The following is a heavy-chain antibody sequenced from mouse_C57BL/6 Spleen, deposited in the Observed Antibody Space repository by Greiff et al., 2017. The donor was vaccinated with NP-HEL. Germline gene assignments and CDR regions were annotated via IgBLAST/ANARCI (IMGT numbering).Heavy chain of an antibody. D-gene: IGHD1-1*01. Sequence: QVQLKESGPELVKPGASVKISCKASGYAFSSSWMNWVKQRPGKGLEWIGRIYPGDGDTNYNGKFKGKATLTADKSSSTAYMQLSSLTSEDSAVYFCARGYYGMVAMDYWGQGTSVTVSS. CDR3: ARGYYGMVAMDY. V-gene: IGHV1-82*01. J-gene: IGHJ4*01. CDR2: IYPGDGDT. CDR1: GYAFSSSW.